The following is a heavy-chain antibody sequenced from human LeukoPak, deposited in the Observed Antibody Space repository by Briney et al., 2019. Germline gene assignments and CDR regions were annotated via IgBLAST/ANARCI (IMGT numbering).Heavy chain of an antibody. D-gene: IGHD6-13*01. J-gene: IGHJ4*02. CDR2: INNSGST. V-gene: IGHV4-34*01. Sequence: SETLSLTCGVYGGSFSGYYWSWIRQPPGKGLEWIGEINNSGSTNYNPSLKSRVTISVDTSKNQFSLMLSSVTAADTAVYYCVRDIAAAGGFDYWGQGTLVTVSS. CDR1: GGSFSGYY. CDR3: VRDIAAAGGFDY.